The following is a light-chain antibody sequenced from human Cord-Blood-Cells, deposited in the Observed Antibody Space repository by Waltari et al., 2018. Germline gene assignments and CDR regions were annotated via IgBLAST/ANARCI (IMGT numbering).Light chain of an antibody. V-gene: IGKV1-8*01. Sequence: AIRMTQSPSSFSASTGDRVTITCRASQGISSYLAWYQQNPGKAPKLLIYATSTLQSGVPSRFSGSGSGTDFTLTISCLQSEDFATYYCQQYYSYPTFGGGTKVEIK. J-gene: IGKJ4*01. CDR1: QGISSY. CDR2: ATS. CDR3: QQYYSYPT.